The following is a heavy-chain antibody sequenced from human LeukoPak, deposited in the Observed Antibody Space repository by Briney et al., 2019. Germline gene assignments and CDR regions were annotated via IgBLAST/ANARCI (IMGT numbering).Heavy chain of an antibody. V-gene: IGHV1-69*01. Sequence: ASVKVSCKASGGTFSSYAISWVRQAPGQGLEWMGGIIPIFGTANYAQKFQGRVTITADESTSTAYMELSSLRSEDTAVYYCAKDHRPQWFGELSASWFDPWGQGTLVTVSS. J-gene: IGHJ5*02. CDR1: GGTFSSYA. CDR2: IIPIFGTA. D-gene: IGHD3-10*01. CDR3: AKDHRPQWFGELSASWFDP.